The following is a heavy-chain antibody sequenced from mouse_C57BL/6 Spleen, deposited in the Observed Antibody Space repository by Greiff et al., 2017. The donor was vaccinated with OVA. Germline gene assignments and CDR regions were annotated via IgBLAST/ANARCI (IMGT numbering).Heavy chain of an antibody. V-gene: IGHV1-50*01. Sequence: QVQLQQSGAELVKPGASVKLSCKASGYTFTSYWMQWVKQRPGQGLEWIGEIDPSDSYTNYNQKFKGKATLTVDTSSSTAYMQLSSLTSEDSAVYYCARKDWEGDYWGQGTSVTVSS. D-gene: IGHD4-1*01. J-gene: IGHJ4*01. CDR3: ARKDWEGDY. CDR1: GYTFTSYW. CDR2: IDPSDSYT.